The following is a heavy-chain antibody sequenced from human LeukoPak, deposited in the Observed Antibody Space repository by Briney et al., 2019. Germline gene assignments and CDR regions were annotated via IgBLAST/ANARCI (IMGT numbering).Heavy chain of an antibody. CDR2: IYYSGST. CDR3: ARERDYGDYYYYYMDV. J-gene: IGHJ6*03. V-gene: IGHV4-59*01. Sequence: PSETLSLTCTVSGGSISSYYWSWIRQPPGKGMEWIGFIYYSGSTKYNPSLKSRVTISVDTSKNQFSLKLRSVTAADTAVYYCARERDYGDYYYYYMDVWGKGTTVTISS. D-gene: IGHD4-17*01. CDR1: GGSISSYY.